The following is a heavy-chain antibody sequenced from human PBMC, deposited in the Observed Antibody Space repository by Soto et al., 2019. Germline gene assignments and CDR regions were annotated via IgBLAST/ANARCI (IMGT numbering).Heavy chain of an antibody. CDR1: GFSFSTLA. D-gene: IGHD6-19*01. J-gene: IGHJ4*02. Sequence: EVQLLESGGGLVQPGGPLRLSCAASGFSFSTLAMGWVRQAPGKGLEWVSGITYNGDTTHYTDSVKGRFTISRDNSKSTLYLQMNGLRAEDTAVYYCAKDATRTSGWYYFDYWGQGALVTVSS. CDR3: AKDATRTSGWYYFDY. CDR2: ITYNGDTT. V-gene: IGHV3-23*01.